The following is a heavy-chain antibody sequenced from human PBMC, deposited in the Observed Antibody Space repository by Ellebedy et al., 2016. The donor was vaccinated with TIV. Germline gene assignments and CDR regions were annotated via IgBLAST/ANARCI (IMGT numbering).Heavy chain of an antibody. CDR1: GGTFSSYA. D-gene: IGHD5-18*01. CDR3: AREGTTAMAKGGSDY. Sequence: SVKVSXKASGGTFSSYAISWVRQAPGQGLEWMGGIIPIFGTANYAQKFQGRVTITADESTSTAYMELSSLRSEDTAVYYCAREGTTAMAKGGSDYWGQGTLVTVSS. J-gene: IGHJ4*02. CDR2: IIPIFGTA. V-gene: IGHV1-69*13.